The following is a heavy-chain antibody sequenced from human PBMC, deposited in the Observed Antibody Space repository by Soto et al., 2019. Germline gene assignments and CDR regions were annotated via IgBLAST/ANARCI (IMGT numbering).Heavy chain of an antibody. CDR3: AKDRRAGANSAFYFDF. D-gene: IGHD2-15*01. CDR2: ISATGGGT. J-gene: IGHJ4*02. V-gene: IGHV3-23*01. Sequence: EVQMLASGGGLGQPGGSLRLSCAASGFKFSNYAMSWVRQAPGKGLEWVSLISATGGGTYYADSVKGRFTISRDNSHNTLYLQVHSLTAEDTAVYYCAKDRRAGANSAFYFDFWGQGAQVTVSS. CDR1: GFKFSNYA.